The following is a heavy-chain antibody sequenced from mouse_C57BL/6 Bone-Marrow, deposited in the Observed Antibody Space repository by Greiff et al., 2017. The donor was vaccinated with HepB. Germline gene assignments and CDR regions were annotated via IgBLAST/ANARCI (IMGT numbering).Heavy chain of an antibody. Sequence: VQLQQSGAELARPGASVKLSCKASGYTFTSYGISWVKQRTGQGLEWIGEIYPRSGNTYYNEKFKGKATLTADKSSSTAYMELRSLTSGDSAVYFCARFDYDEGAWFAYWGQGTLVTVSA. V-gene: IGHV1-81*01. D-gene: IGHD2-4*01. CDR2: IYPRSGNT. J-gene: IGHJ3*01. CDR3: ARFDYDEGAWFAY. CDR1: GYTFTSYG.